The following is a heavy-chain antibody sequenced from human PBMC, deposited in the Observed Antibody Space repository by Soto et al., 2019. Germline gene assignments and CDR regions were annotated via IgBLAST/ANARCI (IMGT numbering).Heavy chain of an antibody. Sequence: PSETLSLTCAVYGGSFSGYYWSWIRQPPGKGLEWIGEINHSGSTNYNPSLKSRVTISVDTSKNQFSLKLSSVTAADTAVYYCARLHDYGDYPLLQVWGQGTRVTVAS. CDR3: ARLHDYGDYPLLQV. CDR2: INHSGST. J-gene: IGHJ4*02. V-gene: IGHV4-34*01. D-gene: IGHD4-17*01. CDR1: GGSFSGYY.